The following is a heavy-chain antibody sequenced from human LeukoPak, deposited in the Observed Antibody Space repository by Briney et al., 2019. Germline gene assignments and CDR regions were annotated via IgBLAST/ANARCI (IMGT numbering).Heavy chain of an antibody. V-gene: IGHV4-34*01. CDR2: YKCSGKT. CDR1: GGSFSGYY. J-gene: IGHJ5*02. D-gene: IGHD5-12*01. CDR3: ARRPGVATITLPSRSVRFDP. Sequence: RSAETLSLTCAVYGGSFSGYYWSWVRQPPGKGREWIGEYKCSGKTNYNPSLKSRVTISVDTSKNQFSLKLSSVGAADTAVYYCARRPGVATITLPSRSVRFDPWGQGTLVTVSS.